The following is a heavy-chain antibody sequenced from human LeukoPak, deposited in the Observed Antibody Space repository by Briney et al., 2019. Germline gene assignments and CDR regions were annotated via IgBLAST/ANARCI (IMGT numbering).Heavy chain of an antibody. CDR1: GYTFTSYG. CDR3: ARGAHYDFWSGDPTYYFDY. CDR2: ISAYNGNT. Sequence: ASVKVSCKASGYTFTSYGISWVRQAPGQGLEWMGWISAYNGNTNYAQKLQGRVTMTKDTSTSTAYMELRSLRSDDTAVYYCARGAHYDFWSGDPTYYFDYWGQGTLVTVSS. V-gene: IGHV1-18*01. J-gene: IGHJ4*02. D-gene: IGHD3-3*01.